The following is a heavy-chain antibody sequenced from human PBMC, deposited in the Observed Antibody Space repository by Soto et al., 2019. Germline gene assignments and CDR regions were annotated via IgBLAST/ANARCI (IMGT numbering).Heavy chain of an antibody. CDR3: TRYYYASSGYYVY. CDR2: IRSETYGGTP. V-gene: IGHV3-49*04. D-gene: IGHD3-22*01. CDR1: GLNFGNYA. J-gene: IGHJ4*02. Sequence: LRLSCTGSGLNFGNYAMSWVRQAPGKGPEWVGFIRSETYGGTPDYAASLRGRFTISRDDSKSIAYLEINSLQTDDTAVYYCTRYYYASSGYYVYWGQGTLVTVSS.